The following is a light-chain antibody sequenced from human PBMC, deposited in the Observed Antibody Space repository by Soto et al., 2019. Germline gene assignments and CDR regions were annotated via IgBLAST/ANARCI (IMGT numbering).Light chain of an antibody. J-gene: IGKJ3*01. V-gene: IGKV3-15*01. Sequence: EIVMTQSPATLSVSPGERVTLSCRASQSISSNLAWHQKKPGQAPRLLIYGASFRATGVPARFSGSGSGTEFTLTISSLQSEDLAFYYCLQYTNWPLSFGPGTKVNIK. CDR1: QSISSN. CDR3: LQYTNWPLS. CDR2: GAS.